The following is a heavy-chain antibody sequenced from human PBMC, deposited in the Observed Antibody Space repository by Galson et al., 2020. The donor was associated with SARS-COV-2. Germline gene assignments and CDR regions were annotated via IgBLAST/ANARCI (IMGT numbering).Heavy chain of an antibody. CDR2: IYYIGRT. Sequence: SETLSLTCTVSGGSFSSSSYYWGWVRQPPGKGQEWIGNIYYIGRTYYNPSLKSRVTISIDTSKNQFFLRLNSVTAADTAVYYCAREGCTGGSCFRWYFDHWGRGTRVTVSS. J-gene: IGHJ4*02. CDR1: GGSFSSSSYY. D-gene: IGHD2-15*01. V-gene: IGHV4-39*07. CDR3: AREGCTGGSCFRWYFDH.